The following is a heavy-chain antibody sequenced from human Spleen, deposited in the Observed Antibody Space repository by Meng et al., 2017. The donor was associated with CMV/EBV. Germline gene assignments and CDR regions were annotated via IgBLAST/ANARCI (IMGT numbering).Heavy chain of an antibody. D-gene: IGHD2-2*02. CDR2: IREDGSSK. CDR3: AKGKGYCSSTSCYTSGYYYGMDV. J-gene: IGHJ6*02. CDR1: GFTFSTSW. V-gene: IGHV3-7*01. Sequence: GESLKISCAASGFTFSTSWMSWARQAPGKGLEWVANIREDGSSKYYADPVKGRFTISRDNAKNSLFLQMSSLRVEDTAMYYCAKGKGYCSSTSCYTSGYYYGMDVWGQGTTVTVSS.